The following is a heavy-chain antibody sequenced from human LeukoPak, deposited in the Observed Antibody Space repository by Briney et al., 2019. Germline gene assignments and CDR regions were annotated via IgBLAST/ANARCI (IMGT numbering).Heavy chain of an antibody. CDR2: IYTSGST. Sequence: SETLSLTCTVSGGSINNYYWSWIRQPAGKVLEWIGRIYTSGSTNYNPSLKSRVTMSIDTSKNQFSLRLSSVTAADTAVYYCARGTTDGYTLDYWGQGTLLTVSS. D-gene: IGHD5-24*01. V-gene: IGHV4-4*07. CDR3: ARGTTDGYTLDY. CDR1: GGSINNYY. J-gene: IGHJ4*02.